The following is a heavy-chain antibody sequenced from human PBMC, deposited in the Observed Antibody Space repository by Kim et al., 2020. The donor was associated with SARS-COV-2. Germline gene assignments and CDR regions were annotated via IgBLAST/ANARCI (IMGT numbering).Heavy chain of an antibody. CDR2: VYYSGST. J-gene: IGHJ4*02. CDR1: GGSINDYY. V-gene: IGHV4-59*08. CDR3: ARHSIAGSYYTQ. D-gene: IGHD3-10*01. Sequence: SETLSLTCTVSGGSINDYYWTWIRQPPGKALELFGYVYYSGSTSYKPSLKSRVTISVDMSKNQFSLKLNSVTAADTAVYYCARHSIAGSYYTQWDQGTLVSVSS.